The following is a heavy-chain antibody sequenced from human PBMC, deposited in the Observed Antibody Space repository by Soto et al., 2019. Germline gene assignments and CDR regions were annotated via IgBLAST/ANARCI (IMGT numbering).Heavy chain of an antibody. D-gene: IGHD6-13*01. CDR2: IVSSSSYT. CDR1: GFTFSDYY. V-gene: IGHV3-11*06. J-gene: IGHJ4*02. CDR3: ARLRASTWYLGGYLDY. Sequence: XGSLRLSWAASGFTFSDYYMSWFRQAPGKGREWVSYIVSSSSYTNYAASVKGRFTISRDNAKNSLYLEMNSLRAEDTAVYYCARLRASTWYLGGYLDYWGLGTLVTGSS.